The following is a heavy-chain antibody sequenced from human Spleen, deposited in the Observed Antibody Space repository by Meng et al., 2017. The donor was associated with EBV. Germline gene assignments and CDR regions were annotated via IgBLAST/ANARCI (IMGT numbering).Heavy chain of an antibody. CDR1: GFRVSSNY. D-gene: IGHD6-19*01. CDR3: AKGALPVAERFEH. V-gene: IGHV3-53*02. Sequence: VELVETGGRLVQPGGSLRLSCAASGFRVSSNYMSWVRQAPGKGLEWVSVFYRGGNTYYADSVRGRFTISRDDSKNTLYLQMNSLGADDTAVYYCAKGALPVAERFEHWGQGTLVTVSS. J-gene: IGHJ4*02. CDR2: FYRGGNT.